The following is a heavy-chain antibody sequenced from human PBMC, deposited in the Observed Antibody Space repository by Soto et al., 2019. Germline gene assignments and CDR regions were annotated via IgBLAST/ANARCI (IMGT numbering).Heavy chain of an antibody. CDR3: ARDYRYYGSGSYYWLSDGAFDI. CDR1: GFTFSSYG. J-gene: IGHJ3*02. V-gene: IGHV3-33*01. Sequence: GGSLRLSCAASGFTFSSYGMHWVRQAPGKGLEWVAVIWYDGSNKYYADSVKGRFTISRDNSKNTLYLQMNSLRAEDTAVYYCARDYRYYGSGSYYWLSDGAFDIWGQGTMVTVS. CDR2: IWYDGSNK. D-gene: IGHD3-10*01.